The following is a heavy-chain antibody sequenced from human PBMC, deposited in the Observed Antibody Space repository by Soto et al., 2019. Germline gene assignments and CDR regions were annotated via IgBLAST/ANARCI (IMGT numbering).Heavy chain of an antibody. Sequence: GSLRLSCATSGFAFSNQGMHWVRRAPGKGLEWVAVISYDGNNKYYADSVKGRFTISRDNSKNTPYLQMNSLRAEDTAVYYCARCAYSYGDVYYFDYWGQGTLVTVSS. J-gene: IGHJ4*02. CDR3: ARCAYSYGDVYYFDY. CDR2: ISYDGNNK. D-gene: IGHD5-18*01. V-gene: IGHV3-30*03. CDR1: GFAFSNQG.